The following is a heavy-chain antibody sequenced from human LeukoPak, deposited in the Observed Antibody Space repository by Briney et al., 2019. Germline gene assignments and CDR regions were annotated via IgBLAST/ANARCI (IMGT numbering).Heavy chain of an antibody. J-gene: IGHJ4*02. CDR1: GFTFSTYA. V-gene: IGHV3-30-3*01. Sequence: PGGSLRLSCSASGFTFSTYAMHWVRQAPGKGLEWVAVISYDGTNKYYADSVKGRFTVSRDNSENTLYLQMNSLRPEDTAIYYCAREAAAYCGGDCWVDYWGQGTLVTVSS. D-gene: IGHD2-21*02. CDR3: AREAAAYCGGDCWVDY. CDR2: ISYDGTNK.